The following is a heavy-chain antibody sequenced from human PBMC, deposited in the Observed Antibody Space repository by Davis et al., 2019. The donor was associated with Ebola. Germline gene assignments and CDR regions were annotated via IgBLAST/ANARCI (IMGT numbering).Heavy chain of an antibody. CDR1: GFTLSSYW. D-gene: IGHD3-16*01. CDR2: IKEDGSEK. CDR3: ATWARAYYYYGMDV. V-gene: IGHV3-7*01. J-gene: IGHJ6*02. Sequence: GESLKISCAASGFTLSSYWMSWVRQAPGKGLEWVANIKEDGSEKYYVDSVKGRFTISRDNAKNSLYLEMNSLRAEDTAVYYCATWARAYYYYGMDVWGQGTTVTVSS.